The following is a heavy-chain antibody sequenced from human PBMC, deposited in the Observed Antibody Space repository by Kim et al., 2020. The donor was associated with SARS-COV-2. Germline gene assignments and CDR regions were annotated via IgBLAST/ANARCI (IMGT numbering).Heavy chain of an antibody. CDR3: ARAVPGIAVAGSNYFDY. V-gene: IGHV4-34*01. Sequence: LKSRVTISVDTSKNQFSLKLSSVTAADTAVYYCARAVPGIAVAGSNYFDYWGQGTLVTVSS. D-gene: IGHD6-19*01. J-gene: IGHJ4*02.